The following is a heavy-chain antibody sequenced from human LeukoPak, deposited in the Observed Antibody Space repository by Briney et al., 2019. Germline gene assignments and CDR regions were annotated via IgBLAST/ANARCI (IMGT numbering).Heavy chain of an antibody. J-gene: IGHJ4*02. D-gene: IGHD3-10*01. V-gene: IGHV3-23*01. Sequence: GSLRLSCAASGFTFSSYGMSWVRQAPGKGLEWVSAISGSGGSTYYADSVKGRFTISRGNSKNTLYLQMNSLRAEDTAVYYCAKAGARYYFDYWGQGTLVTVSS. CDR3: AKAGARYYFDY. CDR1: GFTFSSYG. CDR2: ISGSGGST.